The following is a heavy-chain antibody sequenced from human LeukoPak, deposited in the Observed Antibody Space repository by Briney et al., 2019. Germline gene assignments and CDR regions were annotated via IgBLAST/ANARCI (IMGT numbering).Heavy chain of an antibody. CDR2: ISSSSSYI. D-gene: IGHD3-22*01. V-gene: IGHV3-21*01. CDR1: GFTFGSYD. Sequence: GGSLRLSCAASGFTFGSYDMNWVRQAPGKGLEWVSSISSSSSYIYYADSVKGRFTISRDNAKNSLYLQMNSLRAEDTAVYYCARDLTYYYDSSGYYPPVFDYWGQGTLVTVSS. CDR3: ARDLTYYYDSSGYYPPVFDY. J-gene: IGHJ4*02.